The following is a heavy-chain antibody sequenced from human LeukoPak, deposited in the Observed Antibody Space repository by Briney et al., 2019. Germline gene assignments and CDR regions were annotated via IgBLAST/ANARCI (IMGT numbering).Heavy chain of an antibody. J-gene: IGHJ4*02. D-gene: IGHD4-17*01. CDR3: AKDVYGDYGGLDY. CDR2: IRGSDGST. V-gene: IGHV3-23*01. CDR1: GFPSSTYA. Sequence: HPGGSLRLSCAASGFPSSTYAMSWVRQAPGKGLEWVSSIRGSDGSTYYADSVKGRFAISRDNSKNTLYLQMNSLRAEDTAVYYCAKDVYGDYGGLDYWGQGTLVTVSS.